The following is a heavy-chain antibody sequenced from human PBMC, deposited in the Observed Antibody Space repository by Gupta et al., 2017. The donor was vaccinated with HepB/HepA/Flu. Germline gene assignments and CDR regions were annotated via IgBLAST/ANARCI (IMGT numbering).Heavy chain of an antibody. CDR2: IYYTGST. D-gene: IGHD3-16*01. J-gene: IGHJ2*01. Sequence: QLQLQESGPGLVKPSETLSLTCNVSGGSISSSGNYWAWIRQPPGKGLEYIGSIYYTGSTFSDPSLKGRVTISVDTSKNHFSLNLSSVTASDTAVYFCARALGGWNWFLDLWGRGTLVTVSS. CDR3: ARALGGWNWFLDL. CDR1: GGSISSSGNY. V-gene: IGHV4-39*01.